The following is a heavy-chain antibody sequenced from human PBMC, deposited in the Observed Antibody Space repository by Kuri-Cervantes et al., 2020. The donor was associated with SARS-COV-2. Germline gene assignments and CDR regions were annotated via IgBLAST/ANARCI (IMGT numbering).Heavy chain of an antibody. Sequence: GESLKISCAASGFTFSSYGMHWVRQAPGKGLEWVAVISYDGSNKYYADSVKGRFTISRDNSKNTLYLQMNSLRAEDTAVYYCAKDLVRASSGWQGYYYYYYGMDVWGQGTTVTVSS. D-gene: IGHD6-19*01. J-gene: IGHJ6*02. V-gene: IGHV3-30*18. CDR3: AKDLVRASSGWQGYYYYYYGMDV. CDR1: GFTFSSYG. CDR2: ISYDGSNK.